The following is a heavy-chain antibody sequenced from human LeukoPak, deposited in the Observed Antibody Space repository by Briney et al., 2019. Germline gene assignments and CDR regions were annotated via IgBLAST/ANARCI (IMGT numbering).Heavy chain of an antibody. V-gene: IGHV1-69*06. CDR1: GGTFSSYA. CDR3: ARGYSSGFNWFDP. D-gene: IGHD6-19*01. CDR2: IIPIFGTA. J-gene: IGHJ5*02. Sequence: SVKVSCKASGGTFSSYAISWVRQAPGQALEWMGRIIPIFGTANYAQKFQGRVTITADKSTSTAYMELSSLRSEDTAVYYCARGYSSGFNWFDPWGQGTLVTVSS.